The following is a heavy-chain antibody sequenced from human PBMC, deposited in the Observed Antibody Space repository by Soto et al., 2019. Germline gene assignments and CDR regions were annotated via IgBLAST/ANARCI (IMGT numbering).Heavy chain of an antibody. D-gene: IGHD1-26*01. V-gene: IGHV3-23*01. Sequence: GGYLILSCAASEFTCSSYALSWVRQASGKGLEWVSAISGSGGSTYYAESVPGRFTISRDNSKNTLYLQLKSLRAEDKAVYYCENSPGIVLASDAFDFWGQGTMVTVSS. CDR1: EFTCSSYA. CDR2: ISGSGGST. J-gene: IGHJ3*01. CDR3: ENSPGIVLASDAFDF.